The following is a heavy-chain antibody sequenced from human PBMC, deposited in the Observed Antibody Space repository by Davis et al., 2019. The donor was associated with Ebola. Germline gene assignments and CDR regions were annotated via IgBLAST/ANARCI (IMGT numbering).Heavy chain of an antibody. V-gene: IGHV3-30-3*01. D-gene: IGHD3-10*01. CDR2: ISYDGDNS. J-gene: IGHJ4*02. CDR1: GFTFSSYE. Sequence: GESLKISCAASGFTFSSYEMNWVRQAPGKGLEWVAVISYDGDNSYYADSVKGRFTISRDNSKNTLYLQMNSLRAEDTAVYYCANYYGSGSYRFGPRFDYWGQGTLVTVSS. CDR3: ANYYGSGSYRFGPRFDY.